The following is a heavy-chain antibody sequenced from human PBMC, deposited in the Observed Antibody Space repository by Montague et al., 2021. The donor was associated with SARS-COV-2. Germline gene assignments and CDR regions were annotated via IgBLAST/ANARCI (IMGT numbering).Heavy chain of an antibody. Sequence: SETLSLTCTVSGGSIDSFYWSWIRRPPGKGLEWIGCIFHSGRTYYNPSLKGRVSMSVDTSKNQVSLRLSSLTAADTAVYYCARGGYYDNTGYYSDYCYNMDVWGQGTTVTVSS. CDR2: IFHSGRT. V-gene: IGHV4-59*01. CDR3: ARGGYYDNTGYYSDYCYNMDV. D-gene: IGHD3-22*01. J-gene: IGHJ6*02. CDR1: GGSIDSFY.